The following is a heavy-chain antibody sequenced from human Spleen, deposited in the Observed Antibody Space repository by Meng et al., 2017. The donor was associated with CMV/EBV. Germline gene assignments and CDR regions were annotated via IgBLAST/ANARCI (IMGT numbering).Heavy chain of an antibody. V-gene: IGHV1-2*02. D-gene: IGHD6-19*01. Sequence: ASVKVSCKASGYIFTGYYMHWVRQAPGHGLEWMGWINPNNGDTYSAQRFQGRVTMTRDTSISTAYMELSRLRSDDTAVYYCAREGLGPYYYYGMDVWGQGTTVTVSS. CDR3: AREGLGPYYYYGMDV. J-gene: IGHJ6*02. CDR2: INPNNGDT. CDR1: GYIFTGYY.